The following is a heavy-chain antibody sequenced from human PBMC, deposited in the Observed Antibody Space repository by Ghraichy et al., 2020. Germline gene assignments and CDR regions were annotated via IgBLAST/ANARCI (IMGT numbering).Heavy chain of an antibody. V-gene: IGHV3-30-3*01. Sequence: GGSLRLSCAASGFTFSSYAMHWVRQAPGKGLEWVAVISYDGSNKYYADSVKGRFTISRDNSKNTLYLQMNSLRAEDTAVYYCARDRAAYYYDSSGYQDYWGQGTLVTVSS. CDR1: GFTFSSYA. D-gene: IGHD3-22*01. CDR3: ARDRAAYYYDSSGYQDY. CDR2: ISYDGSNK. J-gene: IGHJ4*02.